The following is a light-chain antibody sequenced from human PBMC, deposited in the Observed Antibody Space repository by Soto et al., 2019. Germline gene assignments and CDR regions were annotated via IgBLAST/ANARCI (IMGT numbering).Light chain of an antibody. V-gene: IGKV1-5*01. CDR3: QQYKSYWT. CDR2: DVS. CDR1: QSVGSW. J-gene: IGKJ1*01. Sequence: DLQMTQSPSPLSASVGDGVTITCRASQSVGSWLAWYQQKPGKAPKVLIYDVSTLKSGVQSWFSGSSSATEFTLTISSLKPDDFATYYCQQYKSYWTFGQGTKVDIK.